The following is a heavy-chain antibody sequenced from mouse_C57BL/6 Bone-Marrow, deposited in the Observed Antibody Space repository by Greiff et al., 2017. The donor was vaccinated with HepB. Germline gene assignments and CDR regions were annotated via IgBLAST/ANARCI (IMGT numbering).Heavy chain of an antibody. J-gene: IGHJ2*01. CDR2: IDPSDSYT. V-gene: IGHV1-59*01. CDR1: GYTFTSYW. Sequence: QVQLQQPGAELVRPGTSVKLSCKASGYTFTSYWMHWVKQRPGQGLEWIGVIDPSDSYTNYNQKFKGKATLTVDTSSSTAYMQLSSLTSEDSAVYYCASSYYGNWAYWGQGTTLTVSS. CDR3: ASSYYGNWAY. D-gene: IGHD2-1*01.